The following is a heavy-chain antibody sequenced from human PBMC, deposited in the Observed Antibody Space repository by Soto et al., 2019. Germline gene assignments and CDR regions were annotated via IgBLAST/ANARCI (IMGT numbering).Heavy chain of an antibody. CDR1: GGSISSGDYY. CDR3: ARGGTYYDSLDYYDGMDV. V-gene: IGHV4-30-4*01. D-gene: IGHD3-3*01. Sequence: QVQLQESGPGLVKPSQTLSLTCTVSGGSISSGDYYWSWIRQPPGKGLEWIGYIYYSGSTYYNPSLKSRVTISVDTSKNQCSLKLSSVTAADTAVYYCARGGTYYDSLDYYDGMDVWGQGTTVTVSS. CDR2: IYYSGST. J-gene: IGHJ6*02.